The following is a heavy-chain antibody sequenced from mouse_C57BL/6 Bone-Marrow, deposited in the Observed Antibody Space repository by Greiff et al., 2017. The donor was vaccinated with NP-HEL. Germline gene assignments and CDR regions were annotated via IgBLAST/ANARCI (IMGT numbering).Heavy chain of an antibody. D-gene: IGHD2-2*01. CDR2: IRACGSYT. Sequence: EVKLMESGGGLVKPGGSLKLSCAASGFTFSSYAMSWVRQTPEQGLEWLATIRACGSYTYYPDNVKGRFTISRDNAKNNLYLQMSHLKSEDTAMYYCARVYYGFFAYWGQGTLVTVSA. V-gene: IGHV5-4*03. J-gene: IGHJ3*01. CDR3: ARVYYGFFAY. CDR1: GFTFSSYA.